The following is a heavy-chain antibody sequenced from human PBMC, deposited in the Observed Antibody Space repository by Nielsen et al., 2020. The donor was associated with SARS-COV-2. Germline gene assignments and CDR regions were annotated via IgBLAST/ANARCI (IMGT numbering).Heavy chain of an antibody. Sequence: ASVKVSCKASGYTFTGYYMHWVRQAPGQGLEWMGRINPNSGGTNYAQKFQGRVTMTRDTSISTAYMELRSLRSDDTAVYYCARDSSGWYRYDAFDIWGQGTMVTVSS. D-gene: IGHD6-19*01. CDR3: ARDSSGWYRYDAFDI. J-gene: IGHJ3*02. CDR2: INPNSGGT. V-gene: IGHV1-2*06. CDR1: GYTFTGYY.